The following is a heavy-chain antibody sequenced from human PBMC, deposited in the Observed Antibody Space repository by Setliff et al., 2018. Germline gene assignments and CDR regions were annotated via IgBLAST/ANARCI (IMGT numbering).Heavy chain of an antibody. J-gene: IGHJ4*02. Sequence: GGSLRLSCAASGFTFSNFGMNWVRQAPGKGLEWVSSISGGGTYTYTADSVRGRFTISRDNAKNSLYLQMNSLRAEDTAVYFCARHNTNLQPNDYWGQGTLVTVSS. D-gene: IGHD1-1*01. CDR2: ISGGGTYT. CDR1: GFTFSNFG. V-gene: IGHV3-21*01. CDR3: ARHNTNLQPNDY.